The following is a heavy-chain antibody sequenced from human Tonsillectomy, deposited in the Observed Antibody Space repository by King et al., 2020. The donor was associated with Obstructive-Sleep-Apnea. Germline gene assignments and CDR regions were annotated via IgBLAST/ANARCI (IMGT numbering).Heavy chain of an antibody. CDR3: ARVKWRPYYYGLDV. CDR2: IHHSGST. J-gene: IGHJ6*02. V-gene: IGHV4-4*02. CDR1: GGSISSTNW. Sequence: VQLQESGPGLVKPSGTLSLTCAVSGGSISSTNWWSWVRQPPGKGPRWIGEIHHSGSTNYNPSLKSRVTISVDKSKNQFSLKLSSVTAADTAVYYCARVKWRPYYYGLDVWGQGTTVTVSS. D-gene: IGHD2-8*01.